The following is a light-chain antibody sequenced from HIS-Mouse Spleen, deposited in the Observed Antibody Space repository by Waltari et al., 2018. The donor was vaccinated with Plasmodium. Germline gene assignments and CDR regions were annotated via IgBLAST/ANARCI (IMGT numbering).Light chain of an antibody. CDR3: QQRSNWPLT. Sequence: EIVLTQSPATLSLSPGERATLSCTASQSVSSYLAWYQQKPGQAPMLHRYDASNRATGIPARFSGSEAGTEFTLTISSLEPEDFEVYYCQQRSNWPLTFGGGTKVGIK. CDR2: DAS. CDR1: QSVSSY. V-gene: IGKV3-11*01. J-gene: IGKJ4*01.